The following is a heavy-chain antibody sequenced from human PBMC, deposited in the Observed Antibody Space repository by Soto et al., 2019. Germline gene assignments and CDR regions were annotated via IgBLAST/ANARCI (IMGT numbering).Heavy chain of an antibody. V-gene: IGHV2-5*01. J-gene: IGHJ4*02. D-gene: IGHD4-4*01. CDR3: ANSTTVTSGIN. Sequence: QITLKESGPTLVKPTQTLTLTCTFSGFSLTTDGVGVDWIRQPPGKALEWLGLIYWNDEKRYRTSLQSRLTITKDTSRNQVSLTMTNMDTVDTATYYCANSTTVTSGINWGQGTLVTVSS. CDR2: IYWNDEK. CDR1: GFSLTTDGVG.